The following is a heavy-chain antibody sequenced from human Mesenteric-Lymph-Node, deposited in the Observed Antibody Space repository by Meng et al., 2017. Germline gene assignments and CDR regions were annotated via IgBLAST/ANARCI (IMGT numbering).Heavy chain of an antibody. CDR1: GFTFSSYW. J-gene: IGHJ4*02. V-gene: IGHV3-7*03. CDR3: AKPSSSF. Sequence: GGSLRLSCAASGFTFSSYWMGWVRQAPGQGLEWVANIKQDGSEKFYVDSVKGRFTISRDDAKNSLYLQMNSLRAEDTAVYYCAKPSSSFWGQGTLVTVSS. CDR2: IKQDGSEK. D-gene: IGHD6-6*01.